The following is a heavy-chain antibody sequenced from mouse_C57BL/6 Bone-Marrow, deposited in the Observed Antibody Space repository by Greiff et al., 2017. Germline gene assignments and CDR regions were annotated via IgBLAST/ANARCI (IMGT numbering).Heavy chain of an antibody. CDR3: ARDYYGSY. CDR2: IYRGDGDT. Sequence: VQVVESGPELVKPGASVKISCKASGYAFSSSWMNWVKQRPGKGLEWIGRIYRGDGDTNYNGKFKGKATLTADKSSSTAYMQLSSLTSEDSAVYFCARDYYGSYWGQGTTLTVSS. D-gene: IGHD1-1*01. CDR1: GYAFSSSW. V-gene: IGHV1-82*01. J-gene: IGHJ2*01.